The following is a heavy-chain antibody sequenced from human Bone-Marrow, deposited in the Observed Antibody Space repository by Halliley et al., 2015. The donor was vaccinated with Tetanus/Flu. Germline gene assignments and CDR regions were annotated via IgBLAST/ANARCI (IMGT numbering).Heavy chain of an antibody. D-gene: IGHD3-3*01. CDR1: GGFIKSGGYY. J-gene: IGHJ4*02. CDR3: ARSLLFLQERVCYFDY. Sequence: TLSLTCTVSGGFIKSGGYYWSWVRQHPGKGLEWIGYIYYSGTTYYNASLKSRVTISVATSKNQFSLKLSSVTVADTAVYYCARSLLFLQERVCYFDYWGQGTLVTVSS. CDR2: IYYSGTT. V-gene: IGHV4-31*03.